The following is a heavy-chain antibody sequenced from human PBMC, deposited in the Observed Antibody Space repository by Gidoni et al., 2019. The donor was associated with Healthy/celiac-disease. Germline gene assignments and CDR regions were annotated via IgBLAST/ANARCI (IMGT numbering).Heavy chain of an antibody. CDR1: GFTFSSYA. CDR3: AIGGGLWSCHDY. Sequence: EVQLLESGGGLVQPGGSLSLSCAASGFTFSSYAMRWIRQAPGKGLEWVSAISGSGGSTYYADSVKGRFTISRDNSKNTLYLQMTSLIAEDTAVYYCAIGGGLWSCHDYWGQGTLVTVSS. CDR2: ISGSGGST. D-gene: IGHD3-3*01. V-gene: IGHV3-23*01. J-gene: IGHJ4*02.